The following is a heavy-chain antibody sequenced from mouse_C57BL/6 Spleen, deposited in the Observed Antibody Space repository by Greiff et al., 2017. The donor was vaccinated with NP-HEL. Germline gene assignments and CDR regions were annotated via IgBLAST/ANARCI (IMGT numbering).Heavy chain of an antibody. CDR3: ARRDGLAY. CDR1: GFTFSDYG. CDR2: ISSGSSTI. Sequence: EVHLVESGGGLVKPGGSLKLSCAASGFTFSDYGMHGVRQAPEKGLEWVAYISSGSSTIYYADTVKGRVTISRDNAKNTLFLQMTSLRSEDTAMYYCARRDGLAYWGQGTLVTVSA. J-gene: IGHJ3*01. V-gene: IGHV5-17*01. D-gene: IGHD2-3*01.